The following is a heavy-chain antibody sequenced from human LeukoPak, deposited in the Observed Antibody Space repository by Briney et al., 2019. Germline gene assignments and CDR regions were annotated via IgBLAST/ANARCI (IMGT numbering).Heavy chain of an antibody. D-gene: IGHD3-22*01. J-gene: IGHJ4*02. CDR3: AKDPLGGVIVVVTYYFDY. CDR2: IRYDGSNK. CDR1: GFTFSSYG. V-gene: IGHV3-30*02. Sequence: QSGGSLRLSCAASGFTFSSYGMHWVRQAPGKGLEWVAFIRYDGSNKYYADSVKGRFTISRDNSKNTLYLQMNSLRAEDTAVYYCAKDPLGGVIVVVTYYFDYWGQGTLVTVSS.